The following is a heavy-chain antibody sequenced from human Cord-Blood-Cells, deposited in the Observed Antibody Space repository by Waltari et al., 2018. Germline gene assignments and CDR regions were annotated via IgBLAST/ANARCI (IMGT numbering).Heavy chain of an antibody. D-gene: IGHD6-13*01. V-gene: IGHV1-46*01. Sequence: QVQLVQSGAEVKKPGASVKVSCKASGYNFTSYYMHWVRQAPGQGLEWMGIINPSGGSTSYAQKFQGRVTMTRDTSTSTVYMELSSLRSEDTAVYYCAREVAAAGEGYYYYGMDVWGQGTTVTVSS. CDR3: AREVAAAGEGYYYYGMDV. J-gene: IGHJ6*02. CDR2: INPSGGST. CDR1: GYNFTSYY.